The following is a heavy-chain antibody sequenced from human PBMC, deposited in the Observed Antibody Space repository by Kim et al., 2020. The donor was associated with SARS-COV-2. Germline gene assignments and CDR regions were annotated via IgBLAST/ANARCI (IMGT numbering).Heavy chain of an antibody. J-gene: IGHJ6*02. V-gene: IGHV4-59*08. D-gene: IGHD3-10*01. Sequence: SETLSLTCTVSGGSISSYYWSWIRQPPGKGLEWIGYIYYSGSTNYNPSLKSRVTISVDTSKNQFSLKLSSVTAADTAVYYCARIGVGSGPYYYYYYGMDVWGQGTTVTVSS. CDR2: IYYSGST. CDR3: ARIGVGSGPYYYYYYGMDV. CDR1: GGSISSYY.